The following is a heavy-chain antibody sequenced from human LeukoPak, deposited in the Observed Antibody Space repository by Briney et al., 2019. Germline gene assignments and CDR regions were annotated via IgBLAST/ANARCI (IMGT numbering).Heavy chain of an antibody. V-gene: IGHV3-48*04. CDR2: ISSIISTI. Sequence: PGGSLRLSRAASVVTFSSYSMNWVRHAPGKGLEWGSYISSIISTIYYADSVKGRFTISRDNAKNSLYFQMKSLRAEDTAVYYCASLGFDYWGQGTLVTVSS. J-gene: IGHJ4*02. CDR3: ASLGFDY. CDR1: VVTFSSYS.